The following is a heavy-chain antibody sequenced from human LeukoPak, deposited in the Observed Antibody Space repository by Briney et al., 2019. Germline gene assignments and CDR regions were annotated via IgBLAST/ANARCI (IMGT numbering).Heavy chain of an antibody. CDR3: AKGTHQLVDY. CDR1: GFSFSSYG. V-gene: IGHV3-30*02. Sequence: PGGSLRLSCAASGFSFSSYGMHWVRQAPGKGLEWVAFIRYDGSNQYYADSVKGRFTISRDKSKSTLYVQMNSLRAEDTAVYYCAKGTHQLVDYWGQGTLVTVSS. D-gene: IGHD6-13*01. J-gene: IGHJ4*02. CDR2: IRYDGSNQ.